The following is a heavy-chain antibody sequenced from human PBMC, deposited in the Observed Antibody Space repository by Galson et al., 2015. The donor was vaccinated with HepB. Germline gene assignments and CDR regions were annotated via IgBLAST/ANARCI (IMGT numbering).Heavy chain of an antibody. CDR3: ARDPSDIVVVPAAIGADY. J-gene: IGHJ4*02. CDR1: GFTFSSYG. D-gene: IGHD2-2*02. Sequence: SLRLSCAASGFTFSSYGMHWVRQAPGKGLEWVAVIWYDGSNKYYADSVKGRFTISRDNSKNTLYLQMNSLRAEDTAVYYCARDPSDIVVVPAAIGADYWGQGTLVTVSS. V-gene: IGHV3-33*01. CDR2: IWYDGSNK.